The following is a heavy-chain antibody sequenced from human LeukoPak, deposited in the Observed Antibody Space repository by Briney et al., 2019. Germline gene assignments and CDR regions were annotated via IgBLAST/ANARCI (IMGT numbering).Heavy chain of an antibody. CDR3: ARAFSPWLLDY. V-gene: IGHV1-46*01. D-gene: IGHD3-22*01. CDR1: GYTFTSYY. CDR2: INPSGGST. Sequence: ASVKVSCKASGYTFTSYYMHWVRRAPGQGLEWMGIINPSGGSTSYAQKFQGRVTMTRDTSTSTVYMELSSLRSEDTAVYYCARAFSPWLLDYWGQGTLVTVSS. J-gene: IGHJ4*02.